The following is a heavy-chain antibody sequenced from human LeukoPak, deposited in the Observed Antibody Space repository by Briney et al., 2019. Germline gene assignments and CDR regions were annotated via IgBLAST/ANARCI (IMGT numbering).Heavy chain of an antibody. D-gene: IGHD5-12*01. CDR2: INPNNGGT. V-gene: IGHV1-2*02. Sequence: ASVKVSCKASGYTFTGFYIHWVRQAPGQGLEWMGWINPNNGGTNYAQKFQGRVTMTRDTSISTAYMELNRLTSDDTAVYYCARDKYTGYETFDYWGQGTPVTVSS. CDR1: GYTFTGFY. CDR3: ARDKYTGYETFDY. J-gene: IGHJ4*02.